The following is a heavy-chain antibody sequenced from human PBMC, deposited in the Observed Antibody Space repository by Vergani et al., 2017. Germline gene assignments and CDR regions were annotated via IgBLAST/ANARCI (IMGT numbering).Heavy chain of an antibody. CDR3: ARNRMVRGVIFYYFDY. CDR2: FDWDDDK. D-gene: IGHD3-10*01. Sequence: QITLKESGPTLVKPTQTLTLTCTFSGFSLSTSGVGVGWIRQPPGKALEWRARFDWDDDKYYSPSLKTRLTISKDTSKTQVVLTMTNMDPVDTATYYCARNRMVRGVIFYYFDYWGQGTLVTVSS. V-gene: IGHV2-70*12. J-gene: IGHJ4*02. CDR1: GFSLSTSGVG.